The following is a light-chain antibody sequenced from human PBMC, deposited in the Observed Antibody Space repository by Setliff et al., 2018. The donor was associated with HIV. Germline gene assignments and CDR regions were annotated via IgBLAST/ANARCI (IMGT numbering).Light chain of an antibody. CDR2: YDS. V-gene: IGLV3-21*04. J-gene: IGLJ1*01. Sequence: SYELTQPPSVSVAPGKTARITCGGNNIGSKSVHWYQQKPGQAPVLVIYYDSDRPSGIPERFSGSKSGNTATLTIRGVEAGDEADYYCQVWDSSSDHSYVFGTGTKV. CDR1: NIGSKS. CDR3: QVWDSSSDHSYV.